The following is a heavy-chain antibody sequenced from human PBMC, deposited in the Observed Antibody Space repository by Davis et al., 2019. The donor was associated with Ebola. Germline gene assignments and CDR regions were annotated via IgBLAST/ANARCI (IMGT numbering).Heavy chain of an antibody. CDR1: GGLISSGNW. D-gene: IGHD6-6*01. CDR2: IYHTEIT. CDR3: ARKGSGSSADY. V-gene: IGHV4-4*02. Sequence: MPSEILSLTCTVSGGLISSGNWWGWFRQPPGEGLEWIGEIYHTEITTYNPSLKSRVTVSVDRSKNQFSLKLTSVTAADTAVYFCARKGSGSSADYWGQGILVTVSS. J-gene: IGHJ4*02.